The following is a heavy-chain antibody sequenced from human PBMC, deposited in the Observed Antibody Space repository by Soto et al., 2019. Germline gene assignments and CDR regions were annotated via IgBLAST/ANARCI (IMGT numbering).Heavy chain of an antibody. CDR2: MRSKADNYET. CDR1: GFTFSASH. V-gene: IGHV3-73*01. J-gene: IGHJ4*02. D-gene: IGHD2-2*01. CDR3: ARQTVSCHDF. Sequence: EVQLVESGGGSVQPWESLKLSCSTSGFTFSASHMHWVRQAPGKGLEWVGHMRSKADNYETAYGASVRGRFTVSRDDSKNTAYLHMDSLKAEDTAVYYCARQTVSCHDFWGQGTLVTVSS.